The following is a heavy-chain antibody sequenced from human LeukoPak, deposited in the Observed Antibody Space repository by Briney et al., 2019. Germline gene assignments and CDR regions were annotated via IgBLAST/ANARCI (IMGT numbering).Heavy chain of an antibody. CDR1: GYTFTGYY. D-gene: IGHD3-22*01. CDR2: INPNSGGT. Sequence: ASVKVSCKASGYTFTGYYMHWVRQAPGQGLEWMGWINPNSGGTNYAQKLQGRVTMTTDTSTSTAYMELRSLRSDDTAVYYCARYYGSSTYDHDYWGQGTLVTVSS. CDR3: ARYYGSSTYDHDY. V-gene: IGHV1-2*02. J-gene: IGHJ4*02.